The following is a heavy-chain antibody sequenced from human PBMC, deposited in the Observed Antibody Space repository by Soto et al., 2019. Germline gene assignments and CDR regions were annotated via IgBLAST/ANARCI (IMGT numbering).Heavy chain of an antibody. Sequence: GESLKISCKVSGYSFTNFWIGWVRQMPGQGLEWMGIIFPGDSETRYSPSFEGQVTISVDKSIATAYLQWSSLKASDSAMYYCARYYSSDWFGAEFDYWGQGTLVTVSS. CDR3: ARYYSSDWFGAEFDY. CDR1: GYSFTNFW. V-gene: IGHV5-51*01. D-gene: IGHD6-19*01. J-gene: IGHJ4*02. CDR2: IFPGDSET.